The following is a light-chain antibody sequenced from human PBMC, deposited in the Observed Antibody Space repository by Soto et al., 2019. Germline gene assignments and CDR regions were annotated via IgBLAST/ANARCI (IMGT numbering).Light chain of an antibody. CDR1: QSVSSSSY. J-gene: IGKJ2*01. Sequence: EIVLTQSPGTLSLSPGERATLSCRASQSVSSSSYLAWYQQKPGQAPRLLIYGASSRATGIPDRFSGSGYGTDFTLTISRLEPEDFAVYYCHQYGSSPSYTFGQGTKLEIK. CDR3: HQYGSSPSYT. V-gene: IGKV3-20*01. CDR2: GAS.